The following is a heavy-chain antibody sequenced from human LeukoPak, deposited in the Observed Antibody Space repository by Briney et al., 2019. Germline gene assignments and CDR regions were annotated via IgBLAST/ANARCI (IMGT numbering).Heavy chain of an antibody. Sequence: PGGSLGLSCAASGFTFSSYAMSWVRQAPGKGLEWVSAISGSGGSTYYADSVKGRFTISRDSSKNTLYLQMNSLRAEDTAVYYCAKTRAVRRQGFDYWGQGTLVTVSS. J-gene: IGHJ4*02. CDR3: AKTRAVRRQGFDY. CDR1: GFTFSSYA. V-gene: IGHV3-23*01. D-gene: IGHD4-17*01. CDR2: ISGSGGST.